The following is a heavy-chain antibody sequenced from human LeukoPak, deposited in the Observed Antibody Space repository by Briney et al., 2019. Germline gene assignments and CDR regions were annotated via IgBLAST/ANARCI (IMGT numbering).Heavy chain of an antibody. Sequence: GGSLRLSCAASGFTFSSYAMSWVRQAPGKGLEWVSAISGSGGSTYYADSVKGRFTISRDNSKNTLYLQMNSLRAEDTAVYYCAKPHAHYDFWSGYGDYWGQGTLVTVSS. CDR1: GFTFSSYA. CDR3: AKPHAHYDFWSGYGDY. CDR2: ISGSGGST. V-gene: IGHV3-23*01. D-gene: IGHD3-3*01. J-gene: IGHJ4*02.